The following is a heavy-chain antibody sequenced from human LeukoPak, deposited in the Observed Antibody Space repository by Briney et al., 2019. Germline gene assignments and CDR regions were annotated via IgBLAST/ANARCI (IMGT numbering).Heavy chain of an antibody. J-gene: IGHJ3*02. Sequence: SETLSLTCAVSGGSITSGNWWSWVRQPPGKGLEWIGEIYHSGSTNYNPSLKSRVTISVDKSKNQFSLKLSSVTAADTAVYYCASYCSGGSCYGAFDIWGQGTMVTVSS. V-gene: IGHV4-4*02. D-gene: IGHD2-15*01. CDR1: GGSITSGNW. CDR2: IYHSGST. CDR3: ASYCSGGSCYGAFDI.